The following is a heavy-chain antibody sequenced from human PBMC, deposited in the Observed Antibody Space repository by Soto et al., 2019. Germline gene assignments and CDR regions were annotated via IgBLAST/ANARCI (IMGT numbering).Heavy chain of an antibody. D-gene: IGHD3-10*01. CDR2: IIPILGIA. V-gene: IGHV1-69*02. CDR1: GGTFSSYT. Sequence: GASVKVSCKASGGTFSSYTISWVRQAPGQGLEWMGRIIPILGIANYAQKFQGRVTITADKSTSTAYMELSSLRSEDTAVYYCVYGSGSYYDYYYYMDVWGKGTTVTRLL. J-gene: IGHJ6*03. CDR3: VYGSGSYYDYYYYMDV.